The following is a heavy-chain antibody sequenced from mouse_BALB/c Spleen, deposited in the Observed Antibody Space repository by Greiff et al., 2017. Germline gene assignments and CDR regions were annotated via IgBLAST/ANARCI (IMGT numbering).Heavy chain of an antibody. CDR1: GYTFTSYT. V-gene: IGHV1-4*01. CDR3: ARSGGYSYYFDY. D-gene: IGHD2-3*01. Sequence: VQLHQSGADLARPGASVKMSCKASGYTFTSYTMHWVKQRPGQGLEWIGYINPSSGYTNYNQKFKDKATLTADKSSSTAYMQLSSLTSEDSAVYYCARSGGYSYYFDYWGQGTTLTVSS. J-gene: IGHJ2*01. CDR2: INPSSGYT.